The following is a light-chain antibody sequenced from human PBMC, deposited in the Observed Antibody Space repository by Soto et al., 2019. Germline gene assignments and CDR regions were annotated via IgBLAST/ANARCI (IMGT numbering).Light chain of an antibody. CDR1: TSDIGSYTL. Sequence: QSVLTQPASVSGSPGQSVTISCTGTTSDIGSYTLVSWYQQHPGRAPKFIIYEVNKRPSGVSNRFSGSKSGNTASLTISGLQAEDEADYYCSSFAGTSTPVLFGGGTKLTVL. V-gene: IGLV2-23*02. CDR2: EVN. J-gene: IGLJ3*02. CDR3: SSFAGTSTPVL.